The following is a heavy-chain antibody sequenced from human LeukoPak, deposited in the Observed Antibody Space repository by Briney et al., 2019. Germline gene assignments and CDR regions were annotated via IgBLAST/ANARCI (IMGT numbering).Heavy chain of an antibody. J-gene: IGHJ4*02. CDR2: IWYDGSNK. CDR1: GFTFSSYE. CDR3: ARAPYYYDSSSYYHFDY. V-gene: IGHV3-33*08. Sequence: QPGGSLRLSCAASGFTFSSYEMNWVRQAPGKGLEWVAVIWYDGSNKYYADSVKGRFTISRDNSKNTLYLQMNSLRAEDTAVYYCARAPYYYDSSSYYHFDYWGQGTLVTVSS. D-gene: IGHD3-22*01.